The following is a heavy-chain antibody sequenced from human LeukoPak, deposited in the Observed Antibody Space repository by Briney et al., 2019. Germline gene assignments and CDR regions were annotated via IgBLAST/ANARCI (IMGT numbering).Heavy chain of an antibody. CDR1: GFTFSSYS. CDR3: ARDFGGSGSIPIDY. J-gene: IGHJ4*02. D-gene: IGHD3-10*01. CDR2: ISYDGSNK. V-gene: IGHV3-30-3*01. Sequence: GGSLRLSCAASGFTFSSYSMNWVRQAPGKGLEWVAVISYDGSNKYYADSVKGRFTISRDNSKNTLYLQMNSLRAEDTAVYYCARDFGGSGSIPIDYWGQGTLVTVSS.